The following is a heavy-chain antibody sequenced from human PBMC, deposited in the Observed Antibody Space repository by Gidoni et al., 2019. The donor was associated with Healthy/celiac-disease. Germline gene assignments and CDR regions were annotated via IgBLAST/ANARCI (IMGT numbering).Heavy chain of an antibody. CDR3: ARLSEYYDIWTGYPTPLIDY. D-gene: IGHD3-9*01. V-gene: IGHV4-39*01. CDR2: IYYSGST. CDR1: GGSIRSSSYY. Sequence: QLQLQESGPGLVKPSETLSLTCTVSGGSIRSSSYYWGWIRQPPGKGLEWIGSIYYSGSTYYNPSLKSGVTISVDTSKNQFSLKLSSVTAADTAVYYWARLSEYYDIWTGYPTPLIDYWGQGTLVTVSS. J-gene: IGHJ4*02.